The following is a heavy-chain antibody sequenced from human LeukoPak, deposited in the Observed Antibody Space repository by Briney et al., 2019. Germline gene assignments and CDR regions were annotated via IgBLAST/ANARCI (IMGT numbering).Heavy chain of an antibody. CDR3: ARSTTVIPRVIRYYFDQ. Sequence: GSLRLSCTASGFTVSSNYMSWVRQPPGKGLEWIGSIYYSGSTYYNLSLKSRVTISVDTSKNQVSLKLSSVTASDTAVYYCARSTTVIPRVIRYYFDQWGQGTLVTVSS. V-gene: IGHV4-38-2*02. D-gene: IGHD4-17*01. CDR1: GFTVSSNY. J-gene: IGHJ4*02. CDR2: IYYSGST.